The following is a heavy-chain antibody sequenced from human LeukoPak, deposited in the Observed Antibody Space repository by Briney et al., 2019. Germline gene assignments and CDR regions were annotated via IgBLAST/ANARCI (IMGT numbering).Heavy chain of an antibody. J-gene: IGHJ6*02. CDR3: ARDRGSSGWSLGDYYYYYGMDV. CDR1: GYTFTSYY. CDR2: ISAYNGNT. V-gene: IGHV1-18*04. Sequence: ASVTVSCKASGYTFTSYYMHWVRQAPGQGLEWMGWISAYNGNTNYAQKLQGRVTMTTDTSTSTAYMELRSLRSDDTAVYYCARDRGSSGWSLGDYYYYYGMDVWGQGTTVTASS. D-gene: IGHD6-19*01.